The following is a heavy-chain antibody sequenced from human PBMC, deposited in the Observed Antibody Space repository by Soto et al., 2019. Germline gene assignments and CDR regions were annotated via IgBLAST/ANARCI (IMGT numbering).Heavy chain of an antibody. V-gene: IGHV5-51*01. D-gene: IGHD3-3*01. CDR1: GYSFTSYW. Sequence: PGESLKISCKGSGYSFTSYWIGWVRQMPGKGLEWMGIIYPGDSDTRYSPSFQGQVTISADKSISTAYLQWSSLKASDTAMYYCARLVIESITIFGVVTNYGMDVWGQGTTVTVSS. J-gene: IGHJ6*02. CDR2: IYPGDSDT. CDR3: ARLVIESITIFGVVTNYGMDV.